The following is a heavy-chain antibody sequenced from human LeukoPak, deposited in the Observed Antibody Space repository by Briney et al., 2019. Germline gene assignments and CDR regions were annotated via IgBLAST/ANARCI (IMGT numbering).Heavy chain of an antibody. CDR1: GFTFSSYA. D-gene: IGHD2-2*02. Sequence: GGSLRLSCAASGFTFSSYAMSWVRQAPGKGLEWVSAISGSGGSSYYADSVKGRFTISRDNSKNTLYLQMNSLRAEDTAVYYCAKGMRHCDSTSCYSFHPPDYWGQGTLVSVSS. CDR3: AKGMRHCDSTSCYSFHPPDY. J-gene: IGHJ4*02. CDR2: ISGSGGSS. V-gene: IGHV3-23*01.